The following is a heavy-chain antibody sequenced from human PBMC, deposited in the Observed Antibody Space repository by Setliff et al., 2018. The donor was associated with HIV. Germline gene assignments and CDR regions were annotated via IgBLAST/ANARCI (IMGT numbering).Heavy chain of an antibody. CDR1: GRSISSYY. CDR3: ARHMGRAYYDYAGGSYRRGDAFDI. J-gene: IGHJ3*02. Sequence: SETLSLTCTVSGRSISSYYWSWIRQPPGKGLEWIGYIYYSGSPNYNPSLKSRVTISVDTSKNQFSLKLSSVTAADTAVYYCARHMGRAYYDYAGGSYRRGDAFDIWGRGTMVTVSS. CDR2: IYYSGSP. V-gene: IGHV4-59*08. D-gene: IGHD3-16*02.